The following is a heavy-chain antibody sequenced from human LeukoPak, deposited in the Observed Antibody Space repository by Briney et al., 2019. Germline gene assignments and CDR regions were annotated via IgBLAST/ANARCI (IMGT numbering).Heavy chain of an antibody. CDR2: ISSGGSFI. D-gene: IGHD3-22*01. CDR1: GFIFSDYY. J-gene: IGHJ6*03. V-gene: IGHV3-11*01. Sequence: PGGSLRLSCAASGFIFSDYYMSWIRQAPGKGLEWVSYISSGGSFIYYADSVKGRFTISRDNAKNSLYLQMNSLRAKDTAVYYCARDYYDSSGYYSYYYMDVWGKGTTVTVSS. CDR3: ARDYYDSSGYYSYYYMDV.